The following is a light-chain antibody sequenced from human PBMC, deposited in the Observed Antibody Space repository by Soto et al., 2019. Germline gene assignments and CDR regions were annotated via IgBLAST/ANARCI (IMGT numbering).Light chain of an antibody. Sequence: VLTQSPATLSLSPGERATLSCTASQSVSSYLAWYQQKPGQAPRLLIYGTSSRATDIPDRFSGSGSGTDFPLTISRLEHEDFAVYFCQQYGISPITFGQGTRLEIK. J-gene: IGKJ5*01. CDR1: QSVSSY. V-gene: IGKV3-20*01. CDR2: GTS. CDR3: QQYGISPIT.